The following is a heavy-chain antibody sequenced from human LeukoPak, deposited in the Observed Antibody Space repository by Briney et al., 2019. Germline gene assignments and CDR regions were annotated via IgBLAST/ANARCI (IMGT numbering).Heavy chain of an antibody. Sequence: PSETLSLTCTVSGGSISSGGYYWSWIRQPPGKGLEWIGYIYHSGSTDYNPSLKSRVTISLDTSKNQFSLKLSSVTAADTAVYYCARHDPIVGTPDAFDIWGQGTMVTVSS. D-gene: IGHD1-26*01. CDR3: ARHDPIVGTPDAFDI. V-gene: IGHV4-30-2*01. J-gene: IGHJ3*02. CDR2: IYHSGST. CDR1: GGSISSGGYY.